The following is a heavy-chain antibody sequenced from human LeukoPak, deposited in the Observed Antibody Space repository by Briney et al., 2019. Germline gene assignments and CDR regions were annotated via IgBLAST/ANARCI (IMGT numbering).Heavy chain of an antibody. CDR3: AKQRSSYYDSSDY. J-gene: IGHJ4*02. D-gene: IGHD3-22*01. CDR2: ISASGATT. CDR1: GFTFSNYA. V-gene: IGHV3-23*01. Sequence: SGGSLRLSCAASGFTFSNYAMGWVRQAPGKGLEWVSVISASGATTYNADSVKGRFTISRDNSENTLYLQMNSLRADDTAVYYCAKQRSSYYDSSDYWSQGTLVTVSS.